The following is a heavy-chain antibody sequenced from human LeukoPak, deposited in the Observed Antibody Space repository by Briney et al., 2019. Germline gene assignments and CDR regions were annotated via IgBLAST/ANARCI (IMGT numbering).Heavy chain of an antibody. D-gene: IGHD1-1*01. J-gene: IGHJ3*02. Sequence: GGSLGLSCAASGFTFSSYWMHWVRQTPGKGLVWVSHIRNDGSSTRYADCVKGRFTISRDNAKDTLYLQMNSLRDEDTAVYFCARDPQRDSFDIWGQGTMVTVSS. CDR3: ARDPQRDSFDI. V-gene: IGHV3-74*01. CDR2: IRNDGSST. CDR1: GFTFSSYW.